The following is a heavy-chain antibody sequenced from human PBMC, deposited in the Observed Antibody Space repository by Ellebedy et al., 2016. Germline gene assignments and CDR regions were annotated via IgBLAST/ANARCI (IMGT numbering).Heavy chain of an antibody. J-gene: IGHJ4*02. V-gene: IGHV3-53*01. Sequence: GESLKISCAASGFTVSSNYMSWVRQAPGKGLEWVSVIYNGGSTYYADSVKGRFTISRDNSKNTLYLQMNSLRAEDTAVYYCARVEGASGWYDFDYWGQGTLVTVSS. CDR2: IYNGGST. D-gene: IGHD6-19*01. CDR3: ARVEGASGWYDFDY. CDR1: GFTVSSNY.